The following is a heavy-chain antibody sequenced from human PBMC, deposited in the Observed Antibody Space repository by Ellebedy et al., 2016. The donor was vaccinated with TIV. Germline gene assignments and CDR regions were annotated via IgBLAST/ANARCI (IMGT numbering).Heavy chain of an antibody. J-gene: IGHJ3*02. CDR2: INSDGSST. CDR1: GFTFSSHG. V-gene: IGHV3-74*03. Sequence: GESLKISCAASGFTFSSHGMFWVHQAPEKGLVWVSHINSDGSSTTYADSVKGRFTISRDNAKNTLYLQMNSLRAEDTAVYYCARGGTATFDIWGQGTMVSVSS. D-gene: IGHD1-26*01. CDR3: ARGGTATFDI.